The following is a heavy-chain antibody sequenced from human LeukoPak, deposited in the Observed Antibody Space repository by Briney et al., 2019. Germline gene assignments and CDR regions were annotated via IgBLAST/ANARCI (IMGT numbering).Heavy chain of an antibody. D-gene: IGHD3-22*01. J-gene: IGHJ4*02. V-gene: IGHV3-30*02. CDR2: IRYDGSNK. Sequence: GGSLRLSCAASGFTFSSYGMHWVRQAPGEGLEWVAFIRYDGSNKYYADSVKDRFTISRDNSKNTLYLQMNSLRAEDTAVYYCAKDGTGYYDSSGYYLDYWGQGTLVTVSS. CDR1: GFTFSSYG. CDR3: AKDGTGYYDSSGYYLDY.